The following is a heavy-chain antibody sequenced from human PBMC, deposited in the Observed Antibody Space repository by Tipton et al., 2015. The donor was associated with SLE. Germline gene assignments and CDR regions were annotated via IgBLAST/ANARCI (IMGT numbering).Heavy chain of an antibody. CDR2: IYSGGHT. J-gene: IGHJ3*02. D-gene: IGHD5-18*01. CDR3: ARDAPAMGDAFDI. CDR1: GFTVSTNY. Sequence: SLRLSCAASGFTVSTNYMSWVRQAPGKGLEWVSVIYSGGHTYYADSVKGRFTISRDNSKNTLYLQMNSLRAEDTAVYYCARDAPAMGDAFDIWGQGTMVTVSS. V-gene: IGHV3-53*05.